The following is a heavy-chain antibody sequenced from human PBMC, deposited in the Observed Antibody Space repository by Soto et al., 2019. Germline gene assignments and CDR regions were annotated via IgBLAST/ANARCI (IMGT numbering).Heavy chain of an antibody. Sequence: SVKVSCKASGGTFSSYAISWVRQAPGQGLEWMGGIIPIFGTANYAQKFQCRVTITADKSTSTAYMELSSLRSEDTAVYYCARGGKYYYDSSGYYLLDYWGQGTTVTVSS. J-gene: IGHJ4*03. V-gene: IGHV1-69*06. D-gene: IGHD3-22*01. CDR3: ARGGKYYYDSSGYYLLDY. CDR2: IIPIFGTA. CDR1: GGTFSSYA.